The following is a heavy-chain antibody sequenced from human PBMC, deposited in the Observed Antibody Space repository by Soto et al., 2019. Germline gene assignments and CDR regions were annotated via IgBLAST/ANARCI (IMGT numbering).Heavy chain of an antibody. J-gene: IGHJ3*02. Sequence: TGGSLRLSCAASGFTFSSYAMHWVRQAPGKGLEYVSAISSNGGSTYYANSVKGRFTISRDNSKNTLYLQMGSLRAEDMAVYYCARDRYCSSTSCDRNDAFDIWGQGTMVTVSS. D-gene: IGHD2-2*01. CDR2: ISSNGGST. CDR3: ARDRYCSSTSCDRNDAFDI. V-gene: IGHV3-64*01. CDR1: GFTFSSYA.